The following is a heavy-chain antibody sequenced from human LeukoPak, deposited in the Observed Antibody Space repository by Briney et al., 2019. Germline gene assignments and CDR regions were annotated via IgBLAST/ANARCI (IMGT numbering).Heavy chain of an antibody. CDR1: GGSISSSSYY. V-gene: IGHV4-39*01. CDR3: ARHPNYYHYYMDV. J-gene: IGHJ6*03. CDR2: IYYSGST. Sequence: SETLSLTCTVSGGSISSSSYYWGWIRQPPVKGLEWIGSIYYSGSTYYNPSLKSRVTISVDTSKNQFSLKLSSVTAADTAVYYCARHPNYYHYYMDVWGKGTTVTISS.